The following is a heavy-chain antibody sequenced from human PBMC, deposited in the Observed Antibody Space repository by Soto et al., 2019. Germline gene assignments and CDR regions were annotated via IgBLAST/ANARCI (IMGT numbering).Heavy chain of an antibody. V-gene: IGHV4-59*01. CDR3: ARENEYSGYDIFDY. J-gene: IGHJ4*02. CDR1: GGSLSSYY. D-gene: IGHD5-12*01. Sequence: PAETLSLTCTVSGGSLSSYYWSWIRQPPGKGLEWIGYIYCSGSTNYNPSLKSRVTISVDTSKNQFSLKLSSVTAADTAVYYCARENEYSGYDIFDYWGQGTLVTVSS. CDR2: IYCSGST.